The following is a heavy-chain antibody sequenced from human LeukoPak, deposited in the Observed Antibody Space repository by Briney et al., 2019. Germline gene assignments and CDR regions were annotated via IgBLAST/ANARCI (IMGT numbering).Heavy chain of an antibody. J-gene: IGHJ5*01. CDR2: ISSSSSTI. V-gene: IGHV3-48*01. CDR1: GFTFSSYS. D-gene: IGHD2-15*01. Sequence: GGSLRLSCAASGFTFSSYSMNWVRQAPGKGLEWVSYISSSSSTIYYADSVKGRFTISRDNAKNSLYLQMNSLRAEDTAVYYCARDYCSGGSCYPFGWFDSWGQGTLVTVSS. CDR3: ARDYCSGGSCYPFGWFDS.